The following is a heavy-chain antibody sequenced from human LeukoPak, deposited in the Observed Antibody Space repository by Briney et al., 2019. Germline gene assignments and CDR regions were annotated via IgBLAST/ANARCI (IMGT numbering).Heavy chain of an antibody. Sequence: SETLSLTCTVSGGSISSSSYYWGWIRQPPGKGLEWIGSIYYSGSTNYNPSLKSRVTISVDTSKNQFSLKLSSVTAADTAVYYCARGWGFGSSGYYFDYWGQGTLVTVSS. J-gene: IGHJ4*02. CDR1: GGSISSSSYY. D-gene: IGHD3-10*01. V-gene: IGHV4-39*07. CDR2: IYYSGST. CDR3: ARGWGFGSSGYYFDY.